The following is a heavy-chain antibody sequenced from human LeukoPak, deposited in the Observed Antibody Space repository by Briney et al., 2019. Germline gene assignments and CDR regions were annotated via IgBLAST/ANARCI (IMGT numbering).Heavy chain of an antibody. CDR2: IFYDGSKT. Sequence: GGSLRLSCAASGFTFTTYGFYWVRQAPGQGLEWVSLIFYDGSKTDYADSVKGRFTISRDNSENTAYLQMNSLRGEDTAVYYCARDLSYFSLDVRGQGTTVTVSS. J-gene: IGHJ6*02. CDR3: ARDLSYFSLDV. V-gene: IGHV3-33*01. CDR1: GFTFTTYG.